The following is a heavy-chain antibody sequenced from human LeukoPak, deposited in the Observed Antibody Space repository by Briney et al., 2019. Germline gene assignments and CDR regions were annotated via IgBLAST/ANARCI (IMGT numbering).Heavy chain of an antibody. V-gene: IGHV3-11*01. CDR2: IGSSGSTR. D-gene: IGHD3-9*01. CDR3: ARENYDILTGYRMYYFDY. CDR1: GFTFSDYY. J-gene: IGHJ4*02. Sequence: GGSLRLSCAASGFTFSDYYMSWIRQAPGKGLEWVSYIGSSGSTRYYADPVKGRFTISRDNAKKSLYLQMNSLSAEDTAVYYCARENYDILTGYRMYYFDYWGQGTLVTVSS.